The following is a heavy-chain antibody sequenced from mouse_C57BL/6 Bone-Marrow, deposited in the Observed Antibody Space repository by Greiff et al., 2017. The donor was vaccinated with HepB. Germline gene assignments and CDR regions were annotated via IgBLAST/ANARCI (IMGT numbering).Heavy chain of an antibody. D-gene: IGHD1-1*01. CDR1: GYTFTSYW. Sequence: QVQLKQPGAELVKPGASVKLSCKASGYTFTSYWMHWVKQRPGQGLEWIGMIHPNSGSTNYNEKFKSKATLTVDKSSSTAYMQLSSLTSEDSAVYYCARDGYYGSSPDYWGQGTTLTVSS. J-gene: IGHJ2*01. CDR2: IHPNSGST. CDR3: ARDGYYGSSPDY. V-gene: IGHV1-64*01.